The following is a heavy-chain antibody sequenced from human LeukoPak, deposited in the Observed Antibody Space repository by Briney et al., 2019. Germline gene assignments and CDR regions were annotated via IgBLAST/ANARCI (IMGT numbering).Heavy chain of an antibody. Sequence: SGGSLRLACTVSGFTVSSNSMSWVRQAPGTGLEWVSFIYSGGNTHYSDSVKGRFTISRDNSKNTLYLQMNSLRAEDTAVYYCARRAGEYSHPYDYWGQGTLVTVSS. D-gene: IGHD4-17*01. CDR2: IYSGGNT. CDR3: ARRAGEYSHPYDY. V-gene: IGHV3-53*01. J-gene: IGHJ4*02. CDR1: GFTVSSNS.